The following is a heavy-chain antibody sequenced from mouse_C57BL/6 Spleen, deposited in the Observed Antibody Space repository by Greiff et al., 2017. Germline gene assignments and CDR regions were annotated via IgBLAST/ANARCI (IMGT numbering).Heavy chain of an antibody. J-gene: IGHJ4*01. D-gene: IGHD1-1*01. CDR1: GYTFTSYW. Sequence: QVQLQQPGAELVKPGASVKLSCKASGYTFTSYWMHWVKQRPGQGLEWIGMIHPNSGSTNYNEKFKSKATLTVDKSSSTAYMQLSSLTSEDSAVYDCAVDYYGSRYYAMDYWGQGTSVTVSS. CDR3: AVDYYGSRYYAMDY. V-gene: IGHV1-64*01. CDR2: IHPNSGST.